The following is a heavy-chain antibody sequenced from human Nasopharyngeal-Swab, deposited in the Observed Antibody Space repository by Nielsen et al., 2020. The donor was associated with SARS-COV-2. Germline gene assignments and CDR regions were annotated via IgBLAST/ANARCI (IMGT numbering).Heavy chain of an antibody. CDR1: GFTFSSYG. CDR3: ARDMASYTAMVTGY. V-gene: IGHV3-33*01. Sequence: GESLKISCAASGFTFSSYGMHWVRQAPGKGLEWVAVIWYDGSNKYYADSVKGRFTISRDNPKNTLYLQMNSLRAEDTAVYYCARDMASYTAMVTGYWGQGTLVTVSS. D-gene: IGHD5-18*01. CDR2: IWYDGSNK. J-gene: IGHJ4*02.